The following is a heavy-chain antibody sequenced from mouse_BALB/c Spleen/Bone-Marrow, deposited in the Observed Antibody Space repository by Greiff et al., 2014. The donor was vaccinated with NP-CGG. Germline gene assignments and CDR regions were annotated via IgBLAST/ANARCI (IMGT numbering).Heavy chain of an antibody. Sequence: EVMLVESGGGLVQPGGSRKLSCAASGFTFSSFGMHWVRQAPEKGLEWVAYISSGSSTIYYADTVKGRFTISRDNPKNTLFLQMTSLRSEDTAMYYCARGYASSYGFAYWGQGTLVTVSA. V-gene: IGHV5-17*02. CDR3: ARGYASSYGFAY. J-gene: IGHJ3*01. CDR2: ISSGSSTI. D-gene: IGHD1-1*01. CDR1: GFTFSSFG.